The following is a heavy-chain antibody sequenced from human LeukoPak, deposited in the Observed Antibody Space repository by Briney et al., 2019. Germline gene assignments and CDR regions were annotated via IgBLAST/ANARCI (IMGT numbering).Heavy chain of an antibody. V-gene: IGHV1-46*01. CDR3: ARVAAEIGVEPAAIGFGWLRRDYYYMDV. Sequence: ASVKVSCKASGYTFTSYFTHWVRQAPGQGLEWMGVINPSGGSTSYAQKFQGRVTMTRDMSTSTVYMELSSLRSEDTAVYYCARVAAEIGVEPAAIGFGWLRRDYYYMDVWGKGTTVTVSS. CDR2: INPSGGST. J-gene: IGHJ6*03. CDR1: GYTFTSYF. D-gene: IGHD2-2*02.